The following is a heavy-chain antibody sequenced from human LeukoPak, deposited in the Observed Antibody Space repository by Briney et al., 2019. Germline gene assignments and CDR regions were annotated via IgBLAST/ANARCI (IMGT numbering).Heavy chain of an antibody. Sequence: GGSLRLSCAASGFTFSSYGMHWVRQAPGKGLEWVAVISYDGSNKYYADSVKGRFTISRDNSKNTLYLQMNSLRAEDTAVYYCAKDLLEYYYDSSGSEFDYWGQGTLVTVSS. CDR1: GFTFSSYG. J-gene: IGHJ4*02. CDR2: ISYDGSNK. D-gene: IGHD3-22*01. CDR3: AKDLLEYYYDSSGSEFDY. V-gene: IGHV3-30*18.